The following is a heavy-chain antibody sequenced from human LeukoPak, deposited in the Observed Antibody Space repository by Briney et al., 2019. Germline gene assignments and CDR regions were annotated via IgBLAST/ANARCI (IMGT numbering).Heavy chain of an antibody. CDR3: ARALNLLDPVTLDY. CDR2: IRYDGSNK. Sequence: GGSLRLSCAASGFAFSSYGMHWVRQAPGKGLEWVAFIRYDGSNKYYADSVKGRFTISRDNSKNTLYLQMNSLRAEDTAVYYCARALNLLDPVTLDYWGQGTLVTVSS. CDR1: GFAFSSYG. V-gene: IGHV3-30*02. D-gene: IGHD1-1*01. J-gene: IGHJ4*02.